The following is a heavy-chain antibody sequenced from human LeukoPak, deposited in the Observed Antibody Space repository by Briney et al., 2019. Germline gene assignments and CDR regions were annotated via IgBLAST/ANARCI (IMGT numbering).Heavy chain of an antibody. CDR3: AKAPGVTIFGVAPFDY. J-gene: IGHJ4*02. CDR2: ISGSGGST. D-gene: IGHD3-3*01. V-gene: IGHV3-23*01. Sequence: GGSLRLSCAASGFTFSSYAMSWVRQAPGKGLEWVPAISGSGGSTYYADSVKGRFTISRDNSKNTLYLQMNSLRAEDTAVYYCAKAPGVTIFGVAPFDYWGQGTLVTVSS. CDR1: GFTFSSYA.